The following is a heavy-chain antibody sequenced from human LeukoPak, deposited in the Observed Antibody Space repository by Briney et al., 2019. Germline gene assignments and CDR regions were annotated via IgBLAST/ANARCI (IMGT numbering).Heavy chain of an antibody. CDR1: GYSISSGYH. CDR3: ARGEYSSSSGSN. CDR2: IYHSGST. Sequence: SETLSLTCTVSGYSISSGYHWGWIRQPPGKGLEWIGSIYHSGSTYYNPSLKSRVTISVDTSKNQFSLKLSSVTAADTAVYYCARGEYSSSSGSNWGQGTLVTVSS. J-gene: IGHJ4*02. D-gene: IGHD6-6*01. V-gene: IGHV4-38-2*02.